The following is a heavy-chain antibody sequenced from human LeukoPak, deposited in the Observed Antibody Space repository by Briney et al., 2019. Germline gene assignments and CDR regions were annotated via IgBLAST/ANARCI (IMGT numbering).Heavy chain of an antibody. CDR2: IYHSGST. CDR1: GGSISDYY. D-gene: IGHD3-22*01. V-gene: IGHV4-59*01. Sequence: SETLSLTCSVSGGSISDYYWTWIRQPPGKGLEWIGYIYHSGSTYYNPSLKSRVTISVDTSKNHFSLKLSSVTAADTAVYYCARGQWLPVFDFWGQGTLVTVSS. J-gene: IGHJ4*02. CDR3: ARGQWLPVFDF.